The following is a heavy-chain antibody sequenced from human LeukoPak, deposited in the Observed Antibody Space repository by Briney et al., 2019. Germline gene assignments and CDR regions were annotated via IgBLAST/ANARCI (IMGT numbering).Heavy chain of an antibody. CDR2: ISSSSVAI. CDR1: GFTFSTYS. Sequence: PGGSLRLSCAASGFTFSTYSMNWVRQAPGNGLEWGSYISSSSVAIYYADSVKGRFTISRDNAKNSLYLQMNSLRAEDTAVYYCARGGLSSAASFDYWGQGTLVTVSS. J-gene: IGHJ4*02. D-gene: IGHD6-19*01. CDR3: ARGGLSSAASFDY. V-gene: IGHV3-48*01.